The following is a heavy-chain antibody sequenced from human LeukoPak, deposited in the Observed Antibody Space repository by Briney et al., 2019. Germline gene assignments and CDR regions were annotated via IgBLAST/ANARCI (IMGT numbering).Heavy chain of an antibody. J-gene: IGHJ4*02. Sequence: GAPVKVSCKASGYTFTSYDIHWVRQAPGQGLEWMGGIIPIFGTANYAQKFQGRVTITTDESTSTAYMELSSLRSEDTAVYYCAGGTKDTAMSYWGQGTLVTVSS. CDR2: IIPIFGTA. CDR3: AGGTKDTAMSY. D-gene: IGHD5-18*01. CDR1: GYTFTSYD. V-gene: IGHV1-69*05.